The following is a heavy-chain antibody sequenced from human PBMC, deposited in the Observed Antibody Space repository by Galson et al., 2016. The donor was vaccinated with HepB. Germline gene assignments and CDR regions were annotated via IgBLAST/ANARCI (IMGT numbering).Heavy chain of an antibody. Sequence: SLRLSCAASGFSFSLYGMHWVRQAPGKGLEWVALIWYDGETKYSADSVKGRFTISRDNSDNTLYLHMNSLRAEDTAVYYCARSRYSSSWFGDFDYWGQGTLVTASS. CDR2: IWYDGETK. J-gene: IGHJ4*02. D-gene: IGHD6-19*01. CDR1: GFSFSLYG. CDR3: ARSRYSSSWFGDFDY. V-gene: IGHV3-33*01.